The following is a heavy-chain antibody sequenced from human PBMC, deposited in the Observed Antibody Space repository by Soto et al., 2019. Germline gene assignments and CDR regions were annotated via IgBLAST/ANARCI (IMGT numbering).Heavy chain of an antibody. J-gene: IGHJ4*02. CDR1: GFTFNIYG. CDR2: ISYDGSNQ. V-gene: IGHV3-30*18. Sequence: LRLSCAASGFTFNIYGMHWVRQAPEKGLEWVALISYDGSNQYYADSVKGRFTISRDNSKNTLFLQMNSLRADDTAVYYCAKDQASGQGSFDSWGQGTLVTVSS. CDR3: AKDQASGQGSFDS.